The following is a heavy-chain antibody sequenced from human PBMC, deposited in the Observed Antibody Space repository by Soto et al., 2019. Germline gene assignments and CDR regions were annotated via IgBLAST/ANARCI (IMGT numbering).Heavy chain of an antibody. V-gene: IGHV3-33*01. CDR2: IWYDGSVR. CDR1: GFSFSDYG. CDR3: ARGGQWELLLRL. J-gene: IGHJ4*02. Sequence: QVQLVESGGGVVRPGTSLRLSCEGSGFSFSDYGMNWVRQAPGKGLEWVAVIWYDGSVRRYSDSVKGRFTISRDISKNTLYLPMNSLRVEDTAVYFCARGGQWELLLRLWGQGTLVTVSS. D-gene: IGHD1-26*01.